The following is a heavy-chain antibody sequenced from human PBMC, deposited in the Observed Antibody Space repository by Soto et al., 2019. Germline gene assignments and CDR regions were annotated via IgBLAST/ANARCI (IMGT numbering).Heavy chain of an antibody. V-gene: IGHV4-4*02. D-gene: IGHD3-3*01. J-gene: IGHJ2*01. CDR2: IYHTGGT. Sequence: PGKGLEWIGEIYHTGGTNSNPSLESLVTISVDKSKNQFSLKLNSLTAADTAVYYCAFFFQAEDGIRVSVPVSAFLLNRSSDL. CDR3: AFFFQAEDGIRVSVPVSAFLLNRSSDL.